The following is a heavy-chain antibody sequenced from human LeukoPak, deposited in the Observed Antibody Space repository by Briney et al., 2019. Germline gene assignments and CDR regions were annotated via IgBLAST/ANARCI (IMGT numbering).Heavy chain of an antibody. CDR2: ISYDGSNK. V-gene: IGHV3-30-3*01. CDR3: AKDRVLEDFDY. D-gene: IGHD3-10*01. J-gene: IGHJ4*02. Sequence: GGSLRLSCAASGFTFSSYAMHWVRQAPGKGLEWVAVISYDGSNKYYADSVKGRFTISRDNSKNTLYLQMNSLRAEDTAVYYCAKDRVLEDFDYWGQGTLVTVSS. CDR1: GFTFSSYA.